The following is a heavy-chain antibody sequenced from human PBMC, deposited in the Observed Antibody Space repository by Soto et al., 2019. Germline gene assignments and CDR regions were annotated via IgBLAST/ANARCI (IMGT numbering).Heavy chain of an antibody. Sequence: QVQLVQSGAEVKKPGSSVKVSCKASGGTFSSYAISWVRQAPGQGLDWMGGIIPISGTAHYAQKFQGRVTITADEPTSTAYVELSSLRSEDTAVYYCARSQGSSTSLEIYYYYYYGMDVWGQGTTVTVSS. J-gene: IGHJ6*02. CDR1: GGTFSSYA. CDR3: ARSQGSSTSLEIYYYYYYGMDV. V-gene: IGHV1-69*01. D-gene: IGHD2-2*01. CDR2: IIPISGTA.